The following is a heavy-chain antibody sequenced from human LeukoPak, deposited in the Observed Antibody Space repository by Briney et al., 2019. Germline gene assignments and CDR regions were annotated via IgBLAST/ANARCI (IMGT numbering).Heavy chain of an antibody. CDR2: ISAYNGNT. J-gene: IGHJ4*02. CDR1: GYTFTSYG. Sequence: ASVKVSCKASGYTFTSYGISWVRQAPGQGLEWMGWISAYNGNTNYAQKLQGRVTMTTDTSTSTAYMELRSLRSDDTAVYYCARAEVDTAMVTPTDYWGQGTLVTVSS. D-gene: IGHD5-18*01. CDR3: ARAEVDTAMVTPTDY. V-gene: IGHV1-18*01.